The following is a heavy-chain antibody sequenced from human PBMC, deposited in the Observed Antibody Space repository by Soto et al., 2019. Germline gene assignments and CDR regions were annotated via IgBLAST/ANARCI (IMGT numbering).Heavy chain of an antibody. CDR2: ISYDGSNK. J-gene: IGHJ4*02. CDR3: EASAVAGDALFDY. Sequence: QVRLVESGGGVVQPGRSLRLSCAASGFTFSSYGMHWVRQAPGKGLEWVAVISYDGSNKYYADSVKGRFTISRDNSKNTLYLQMNSLRPEDTAVYYCEASAVAGDALFDYWGQGTLVTVSS. CDR1: GFTFSSYG. D-gene: IGHD6-19*01. V-gene: IGHV3-30*03.